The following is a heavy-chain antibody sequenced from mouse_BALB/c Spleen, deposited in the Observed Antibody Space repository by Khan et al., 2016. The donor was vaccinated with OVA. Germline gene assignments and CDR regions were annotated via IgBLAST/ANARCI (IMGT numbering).Heavy chain of an antibody. CDR3: ARQPYYHYNIMDY. CDR1: GFSLTNYG. J-gene: IGHJ4*01. V-gene: IGHV2-6-1*01. CDR2: IWSDGST. D-gene: IGHD2-10*01. Sequence: QVQLKQSGPGLVAPSQSLSITCTISGFSLTNYGVHWVRQPPGKGLEWLVVIWSDGSTTYTSALKSRLTISKDNSKSQVFFKMNSLQTDDTAMYFCARQPYYHYNIMDYWGQGTSVTVSS.